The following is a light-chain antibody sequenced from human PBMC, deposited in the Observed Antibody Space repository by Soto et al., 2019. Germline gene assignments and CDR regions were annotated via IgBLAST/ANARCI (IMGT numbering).Light chain of an antibody. CDR3: QQYGNSPQT. CDR1: QSISSSY. V-gene: IGKV3-20*01. CDR2: GAS. J-gene: IGKJ1*01. Sequence: EIVLTQSPGTLSLSPGERATLSCRASQSISSSYFAWYQQKPGQAPRLLIFGASNRATGVPNRFSGSGSGTDFTLTISRLEPEDFAVYYCQQYGNSPQTFGQGTKVDIK.